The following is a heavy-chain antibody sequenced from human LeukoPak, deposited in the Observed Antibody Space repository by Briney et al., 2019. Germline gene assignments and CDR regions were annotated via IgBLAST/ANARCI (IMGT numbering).Heavy chain of an antibody. Sequence: SETLSLTCTVSGGSISSSSYYWGWIRQPPGKGLEWIGSIYYSGSTYYNPSLKSRVTISVDTSKNQFSLKLSSVTAADTAVYYCARGGIDTMIEKRSYFDYWGQGTLVTVSS. J-gene: IGHJ4*02. CDR1: GGSISSSSYY. V-gene: IGHV4-39*07. D-gene: IGHD3-22*01. CDR2: IYYSGST. CDR3: ARGGIDTMIEKRSYFDY.